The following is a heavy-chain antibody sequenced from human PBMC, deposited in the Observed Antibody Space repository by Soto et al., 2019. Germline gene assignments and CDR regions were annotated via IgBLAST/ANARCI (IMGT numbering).Heavy chain of an antibody. CDR3: AKFRPAGHDALDI. Sequence: EVQLLESGGGLVQPGGSLRLSCAASGFTFSSYAMSWVRQAPGKGLEWVSAISGSGGSTYYADSVKGRFTISRDNSKNTRYVQMNSLRAEDTAVYYCAKFRPAGHDALDIWGQGTMVTVSS. CDR2: ISGSGGST. D-gene: IGHD6-19*01. CDR1: GFTFSSYA. V-gene: IGHV3-23*01. J-gene: IGHJ3*02.